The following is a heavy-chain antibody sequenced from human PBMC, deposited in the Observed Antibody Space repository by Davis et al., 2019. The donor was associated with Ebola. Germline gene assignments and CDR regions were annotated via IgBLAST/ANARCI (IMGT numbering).Heavy chain of an antibody. V-gene: IGHV3-23*01. CDR1: GFIFSSYA. CDR3: AKVHPPTTVTTGWFHP. D-gene: IGHD4-17*01. CDR2: ISVRSIT. Sequence: PGGSLRLFCAASGFIFSSYAMSWVRQAPGKGLEWVSSISVRSITYHADSVKGRFTISIDNSKNTLYLQMNSLRAEDTAVYYCAKVHPPTTVTTGWFHPWGQGTLVTVSS. J-gene: IGHJ5*02.